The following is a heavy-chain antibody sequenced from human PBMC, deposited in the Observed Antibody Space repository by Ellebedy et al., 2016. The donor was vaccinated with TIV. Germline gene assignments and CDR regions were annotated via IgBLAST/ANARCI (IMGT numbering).Heavy chain of an antibody. CDR3: ARLGVIAAAGVGDY. J-gene: IGHJ4*02. CDR1: GFTFSSYA. D-gene: IGHD6-13*01. Sequence: PGGSLRLSCAASGFTFSSYAMYWVRQAPGKGLEWFSVMSGSGHRTYYADSVKGRFTISRDNSKNTLYLLMNSLRDEDTAVYYCARLGVIAAAGVGDYWGQGTLVIVSS. CDR2: MSGSGHRT. V-gene: IGHV3-23*01.